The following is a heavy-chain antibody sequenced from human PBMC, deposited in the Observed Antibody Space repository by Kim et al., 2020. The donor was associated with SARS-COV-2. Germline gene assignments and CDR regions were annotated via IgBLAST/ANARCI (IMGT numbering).Heavy chain of an antibody. J-gene: IGHJ4*02. V-gene: IGHV4-39*01. CDR2: IYYSGST. CDR1: GGSISSSSYY. CDR3: ARQGFQWLFFDY. Sequence: SETLSLTCTVSGGSISSSSYYWGWIRQPPGKGLEWIGSIYYSGSTYYNPSLKSRVTISVDTSKNQFSLKLSSVTAADTAVYYCARQGFQWLFFDYWGQGT. D-gene: IGHD6-19*01.